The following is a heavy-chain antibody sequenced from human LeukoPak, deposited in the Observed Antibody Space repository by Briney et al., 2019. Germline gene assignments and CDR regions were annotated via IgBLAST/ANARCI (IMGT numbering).Heavy chain of an antibody. J-gene: IGHJ5*01. CDR2: ISTSSSYI. CDR3: AKDRHAPGRYCSSTSCFPFDS. CDR1: GFTFSSYS. Sequence: PGGSLRLSCAASGFTFSSYSMNWVRQAPGKGLEWVSFISTSSSYIYYADSLKGRFTISRDNAKESLYLQMNSLRAEDTAVYYCAKDRHAPGRYCSSTSCFPFDSWGQGTLVTVSS. D-gene: IGHD2-2*01. V-gene: IGHV3-21*04.